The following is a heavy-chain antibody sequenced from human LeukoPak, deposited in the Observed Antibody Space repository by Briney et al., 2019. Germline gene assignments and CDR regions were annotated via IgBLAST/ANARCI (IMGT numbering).Heavy chain of an antibody. CDR2: ISSSSSTI. V-gene: IGHV3-48*04. CDR1: GFTFSSYS. CDR3: ASGDYYDSSGYSVENAFDI. D-gene: IGHD3-22*01. J-gene: IGHJ3*02. Sequence: GGSLRLSCAASGFTFSSYSMNWVRQAPGKGLEWVSYISSSSSTIYYADSVKGRFTISRDNAKNSLYLQMNSLRAEDTAVYYCASGDYYDSSGYSVENAFDIWGQGTMVTVSS.